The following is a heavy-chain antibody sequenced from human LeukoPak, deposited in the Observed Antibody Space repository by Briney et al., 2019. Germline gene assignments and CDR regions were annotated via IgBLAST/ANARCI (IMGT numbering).Heavy chain of an antibody. V-gene: IGHV3-7*03. J-gene: IGHJ3*02. D-gene: IGHD4-23*01. CDR3: AKDFYYGGTPGAFDI. Sequence: PGGSLRLSCAASGFTFSSYWMSWVRQAPGKGLEWVANIKQDGSEKYYVDSVKGRFTISRDNAKNSLYLQMNSLRAEDTSLYYCAKDFYYGGTPGAFDIWGQGTMVTVSS. CDR2: IKQDGSEK. CDR1: GFTFSSYW.